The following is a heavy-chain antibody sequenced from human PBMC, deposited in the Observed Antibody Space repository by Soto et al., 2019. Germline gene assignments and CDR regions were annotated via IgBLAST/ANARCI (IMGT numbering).Heavy chain of an antibody. CDR3: ARLQYSSSWLPDAFDI. CDR2: IDPSDSYT. CDR1: GYSFTSYW. Sequence: PGESLKISCKGSGYSFTSYWISWVRQMPGKGLEWMGRIDPSDSYTNYSPSFQGHVTISADKSISTAYLQWSSLKASDTAMYYCARLQYSSSWLPDAFDIWGQGTMVTVS. D-gene: IGHD6-13*01. J-gene: IGHJ3*02. V-gene: IGHV5-10-1*01.